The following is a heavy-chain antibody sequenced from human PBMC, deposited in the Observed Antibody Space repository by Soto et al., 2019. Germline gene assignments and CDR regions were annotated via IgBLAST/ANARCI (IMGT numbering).Heavy chain of an antibody. V-gene: IGHV6-1*01. CDR3: ARDRRSGQYYFDY. Sequence: SQTLSLTCALSGDSVSINSAAWNWIRQSPSRGLEWLGRTYYKSKWYNDYAVSVNSRITINPDKSKNQFSLQLNSVTPEDTAVYYCARDRRSGQYYFDYWGQGTLVTVSS. D-gene: IGHD6-19*01. CDR1: GDSVSINSAA. J-gene: IGHJ4*02. CDR2: TYYKSKWYN.